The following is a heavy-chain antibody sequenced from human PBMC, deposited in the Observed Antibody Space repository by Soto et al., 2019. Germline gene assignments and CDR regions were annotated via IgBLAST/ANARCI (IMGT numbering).Heavy chain of an antibody. Sequence: AETLSLTCTVSGGSISSWNYYWVWIPQPPGKGLEWIGSIYYSGSTYYNPSLKSRITISVDTSKNQFSLKLSSVTAADTAVYYCAGHFYDGSGFYYLGHAFDIWGQGTMVTVSS. CDR2: IYYSGST. D-gene: IGHD3-22*01. CDR3: AGHFYDGSGFYYLGHAFDI. V-gene: IGHV4-39*01. CDR1: GGSISSWNYY. J-gene: IGHJ3*02.